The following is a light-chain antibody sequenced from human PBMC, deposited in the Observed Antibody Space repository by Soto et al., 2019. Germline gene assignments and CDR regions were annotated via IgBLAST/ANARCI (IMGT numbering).Light chain of an antibody. CDR3: QQYYSYPPT. CDR1: QDISSY. J-gene: IGKJ1*01. Sequence: IQVTQSPSSLSASVGDRVTITCRASQDISSYLAWYQQKPGKAPTLLIYAASTLQSGVPSRFSGSGFGTDFTLTISSLQAEDFASYYCQQYYSYPPTFGQGTKVDIK. V-gene: IGKV1-9*01. CDR2: AAS.